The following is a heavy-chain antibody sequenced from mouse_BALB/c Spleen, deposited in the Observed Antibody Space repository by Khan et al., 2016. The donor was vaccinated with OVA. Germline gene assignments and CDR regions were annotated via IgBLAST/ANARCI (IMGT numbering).Heavy chain of an antibody. J-gene: IGHJ2*01. CDR2: IRYSGST. V-gene: IGHV3-1*02. CDR3: ARTARIKY. D-gene: IGHD1-2*01. CDR1: GYSITSGYG. Sequence: EVQLQESGPGLVKPSQSLSLTCTVTGYSITSGYGWNWIRPFPGNKLELLGYIRYSGSTNYNPSVKSHISSTLDTTKNQFVLQLNSVTTEDTAKDYCARTARIKYWGQGTTLTVSS.